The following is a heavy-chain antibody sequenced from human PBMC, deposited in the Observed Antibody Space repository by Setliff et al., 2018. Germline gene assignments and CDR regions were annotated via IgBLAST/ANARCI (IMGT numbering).Heavy chain of an antibody. D-gene: IGHD6-19*01. V-gene: IGHV1-3*01. CDR2: INAGNGNT. Sequence: ASVKVSCKASGYTFTSYAMHWVRQAPGQRLEWMGWINAGNGNTKYSQKFQGRVTITRDTSASTAYMELSSLRSEDTAVYYCARGLFFRKIAVAGTFDYWGQGTLVTVSS. CDR3: ARGLFFRKIAVAGTFDY. J-gene: IGHJ4*02. CDR1: GYTFTSYA.